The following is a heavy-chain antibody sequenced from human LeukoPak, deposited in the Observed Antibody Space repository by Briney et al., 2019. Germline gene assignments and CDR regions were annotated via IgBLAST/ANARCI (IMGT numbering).Heavy chain of an antibody. CDR1: GYTFTGYY. V-gene: IGHV1-2*02. CDR3: ARSDPRIQLWPRLYYFDY. D-gene: IGHD5-18*01. CDR2: INPNSGGT. J-gene: IGHJ4*02. Sequence: ASVKVSCKASGYTFTGYYMHWVRQAPGQGLEWMGWINPNSGGTNYAQKFQGRVTMTRDTSISTAYMELSRLRSDDTAVYYCARSDPRIQLWPRLYYFDYWGQGTLVTVSS.